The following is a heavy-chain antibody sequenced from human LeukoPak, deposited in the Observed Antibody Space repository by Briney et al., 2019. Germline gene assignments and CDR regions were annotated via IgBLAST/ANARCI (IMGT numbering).Heavy chain of an antibody. Sequence: PGGSLRLSCVGSGFTFSDAWISWARQAPGKGLEWVGRIKSKIDGGTIDYAAPVKGGFTISRDDSRNTLYLQMNSLKTEDTAVYYCTTRRQDGCWGQGTLVTVS. CDR2: IKSKIDGGTI. CDR3: TTRRQDGC. J-gene: IGHJ4*02. V-gene: IGHV3-15*01. D-gene: IGHD6-25*01. CDR1: GFTFSDAW.